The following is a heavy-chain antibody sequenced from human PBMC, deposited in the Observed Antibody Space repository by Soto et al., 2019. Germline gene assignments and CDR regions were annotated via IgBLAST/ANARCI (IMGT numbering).Heavy chain of an antibody. J-gene: IGHJ6*02. CDR2: IYPGDSDT. CDR3: ARLSYDSSGYVSHYYYGMDV. Sequence: GESLKISCKGSGYSFTSYWIGWVRQMPGKGLEWMGIIYPGDSDTRYSPSFQGQVTISADKSISTAYLQWSSLKASDTAMYYCARLSYDSSGYVSHYYYGMDVWGQGTTVTVSS. V-gene: IGHV5-51*01. CDR1: GYSFTSYW. D-gene: IGHD3-22*01.